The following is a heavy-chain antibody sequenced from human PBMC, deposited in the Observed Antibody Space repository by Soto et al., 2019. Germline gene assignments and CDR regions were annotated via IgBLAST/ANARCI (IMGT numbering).Heavy chain of an antibody. J-gene: IGHJ6*02. CDR3: ATKYSSSSNYGMDV. CDR2: IIPIFGTA. Sequence: QVQLVQSGAEVKKPGSSVKVSCKASGGTFSSYAISWVRQAPGQGLEWMGGIIPIFGTANYAQKFQGRVTITADESTSTAYMELSGLRSEDTAVYYCATKYSSSSNYGMDVWGQGTTVTVSS. V-gene: IGHV1-69*01. D-gene: IGHD6-6*01. CDR1: GGTFSSYA.